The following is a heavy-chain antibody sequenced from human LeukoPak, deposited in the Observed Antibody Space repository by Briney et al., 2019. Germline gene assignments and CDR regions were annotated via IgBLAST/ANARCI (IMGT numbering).Heavy chain of an antibody. CDR3: ARAQLLWFGELSWRAFDI. D-gene: IGHD3-10*01. CDR2: ISAYNGNT. CDR1: GYTFTSYG. V-gene: IGHV1-18*01. J-gene: IGHJ3*02. Sequence: ASVKVSCKASGYTFTSYGISWVRQAPGQGLERMGWISAYNGNTNYAQKLQGRVTMTTGTSTSTAYMELRSLRSDDTAVYYCARAQLLWFGELSWRAFDIWGQGTMVTVSS.